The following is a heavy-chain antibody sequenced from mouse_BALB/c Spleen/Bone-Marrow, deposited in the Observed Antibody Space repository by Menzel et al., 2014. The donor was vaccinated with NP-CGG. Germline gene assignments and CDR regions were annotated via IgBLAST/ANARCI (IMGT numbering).Heavy chain of an antibody. V-gene: IGHV5-6*02. CDR2: ISSGGSST. CDR3: TRRPLQANSYFDC. CDR1: GFTFGSYG. Sequence: EVMLVESGGDLVKPGGSLKLSCVASGFTFGSYGMSWVRQTPDKGLEWVATISSGGSSTYYPASVKGRFTISRDNAKSTLCLQMSSLNSEDTAMYYCTRRPLQANSYFDCWGQGTTLTVSS. J-gene: IGHJ2*01. D-gene: IGHD3-2*02.